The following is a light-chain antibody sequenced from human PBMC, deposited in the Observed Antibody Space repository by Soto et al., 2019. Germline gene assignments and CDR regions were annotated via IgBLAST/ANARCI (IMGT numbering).Light chain of an antibody. CDR2: DAS. J-gene: IGKJ1*01. V-gene: IGKV3-11*01. CDR1: PSVRRY. CDR3: QQRSNWPVT. Sequence: EIVLTQSPATLSLSPGERATLSCRASPSVRRYLARYQQKPGQTPRLLIYDASNRATDIPARFSGSGSWTDFTLTISSLEPEDFAVYYCQQRSNWPVTFGQGTRVEIK.